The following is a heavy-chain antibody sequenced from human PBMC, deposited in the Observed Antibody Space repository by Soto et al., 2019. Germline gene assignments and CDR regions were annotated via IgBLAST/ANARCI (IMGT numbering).Heavy chain of an antibody. Sequence: EVQLLESGGGLVQPGGSLRLSCAASGFTFSSYAMSWVRQAPGKGLEWVSAISGSGGSTYYADSVKGRFTISRDNSKNTLYLQMNSLRAEDTAVYYCAKDESGSSTYYYYYYMDVWGKGTTATVSS. V-gene: IGHV3-23*01. D-gene: IGHD2-2*01. CDR3: AKDESGSSTYYYYYYMDV. CDR1: GFTFSSYA. CDR2: ISGSGGST. J-gene: IGHJ6*03.